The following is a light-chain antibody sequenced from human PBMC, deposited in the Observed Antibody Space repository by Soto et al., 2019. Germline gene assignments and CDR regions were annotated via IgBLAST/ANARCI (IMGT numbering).Light chain of an antibody. Sequence: EIVLTQSPGTLSLSPGERATLSCRASQSVSRSYLAWYQQKPGQAPRLLIYGASCRATGIPDRFSGSGSGTDFTLTISKLEPEDSAVYYCQQYDGSPPFTFGPGTKVDIK. J-gene: IGKJ3*01. CDR1: QSVSRSY. CDR3: QQYDGSPPFT. CDR2: GAS. V-gene: IGKV3-20*01.